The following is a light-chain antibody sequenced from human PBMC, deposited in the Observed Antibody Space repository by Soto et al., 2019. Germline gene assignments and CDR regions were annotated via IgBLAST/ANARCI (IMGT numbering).Light chain of an antibody. Sequence: ESVLTQSPATLSLSPGERATLSCRASQSVSSYLAWYQRKPGQAPRLLIYDASKRAPGIPARFSGSGSGTDFTLTISSPEPEDFAVYYCQQRSNWPSLTFGGGTKVELK. CDR2: DAS. CDR1: QSVSSY. V-gene: IGKV3-11*01. J-gene: IGKJ4*01. CDR3: QQRSNWPSLT.